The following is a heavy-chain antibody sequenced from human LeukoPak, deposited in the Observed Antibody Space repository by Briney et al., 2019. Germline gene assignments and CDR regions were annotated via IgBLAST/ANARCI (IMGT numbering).Heavy chain of an antibody. V-gene: IGHV4-59*12. CDR3: ARNLRLITIFGVANNWFDP. Sequence: SETLSLTCTVSGGSISSYYWSWIRQPPGKGLEWIGYIYYSGSTNYNPSLKSRVTISVDTSKNQFSLKLSSVTAADTAVYYCARNLRLITIFGVANNWFDPWGQGTLVTVSS. J-gene: IGHJ5*02. CDR2: IYYSGST. D-gene: IGHD3-3*01. CDR1: GGSISSYY.